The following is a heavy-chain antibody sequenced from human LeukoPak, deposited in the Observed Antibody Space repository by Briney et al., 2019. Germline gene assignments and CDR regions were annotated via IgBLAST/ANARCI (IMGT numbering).Heavy chain of an antibody. J-gene: IGHJ4*02. Sequence: GGSLRLSCAASGFTFSSYAMSWVRQAPGKGLEWVSAISGSGGSTYYADSVKGRFTISRDNSKNTLYLQMNSLRAEDTAVYYGAKDTRGYSSSWYKDYFDYWGQGTLVTVSS. V-gene: IGHV3-23*01. CDR2: ISGSGGST. CDR1: GFTFSSYA. D-gene: IGHD6-13*01. CDR3: AKDTRGYSSSWYKDYFDY.